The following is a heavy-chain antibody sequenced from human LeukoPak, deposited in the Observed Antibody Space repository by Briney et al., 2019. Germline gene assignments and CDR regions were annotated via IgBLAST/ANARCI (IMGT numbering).Heavy chain of an antibody. J-gene: IGHJ4*02. CDR2: IYTSGST. D-gene: IGHD3-22*01. Sequence: PSETLSLTCTVSGGSISSGSYYWSWIRQPAGKGLEWIGRIYTSGSTNYNPSLKSRVTISVDTSKNQFSLKLSSVTAADTALYYCARDPTYYDSSSYYQDSWGQGTLVTVSS. CDR3: ARDPTYYDSSSYYQDS. V-gene: IGHV4-61*02. CDR1: GGSISSGSYY.